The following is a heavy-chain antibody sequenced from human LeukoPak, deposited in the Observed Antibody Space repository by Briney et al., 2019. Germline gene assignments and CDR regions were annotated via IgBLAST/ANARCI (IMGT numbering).Heavy chain of an antibody. Sequence: ASVKVSCKTSGYTFTAQYMHWVRQAPGQGLEWMGWINPNNGDTKYAQSFLGRVTMTRDTSTPTAYMELSSLRSDDTAIYFCASYPRNIPTPPFDYWGQGTLVTVSS. J-gene: IGHJ4*02. CDR2: INPNNGDT. V-gene: IGHV1-2*02. D-gene: IGHD2-21*01. CDR1: GYTFTAQY. CDR3: ASYPRNIPTPPFDY.